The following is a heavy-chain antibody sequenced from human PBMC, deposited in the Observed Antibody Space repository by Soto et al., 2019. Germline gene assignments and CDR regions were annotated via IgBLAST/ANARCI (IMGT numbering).Heavy chain of an antibody. CDR2: IGGNSAHI. CDR1: GFTFGNYA. J-gene: IGHJ6*01. D-gene: IGHD3-16*02. CDR3: AKAQVAGVISAMDV. Sequence: EVQLLESGGGLVQTGGSLRISCVASGFTFGNYAMRWVRQAPGKGLEWVSAIGGNSAHIYYADSVKGRLTISRDNSKNTVYLQMSSLRVEDTAVYYCAKAQVAGVISAMDVWGRGTTVTVSS. V-gene: IGHV3-23*01.